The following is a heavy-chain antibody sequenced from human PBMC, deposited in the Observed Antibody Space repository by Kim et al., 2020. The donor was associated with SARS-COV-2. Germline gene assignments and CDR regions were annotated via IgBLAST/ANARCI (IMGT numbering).Heavy chain of an antibody. CDR2: IIPIFGTA. D-gene: IGHD1-26*01. J-gene: IGHJ3*02. CDR3: ARDRGELPSDAFDI. CDR1: GGTFSSYA. Sequence: SVKVSCKASGGTFSSYAISWVRQAPGQGLEWMGGIIPIFGTANYAQKFQGRVTITADESTSTAYMELSSPRSEDTAVYYCARDRGELPSDAFDIWGQGTMVTVSS. V-gene: IGHV1-69*13.